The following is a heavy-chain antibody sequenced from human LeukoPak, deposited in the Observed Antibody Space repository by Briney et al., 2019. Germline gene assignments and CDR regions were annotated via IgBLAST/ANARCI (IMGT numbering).Heavy chain of an antibody. J-gene: IGHJ4*02. D-gene: IGHD5-12*01. CDR1: GGTFSSYA. V-gene: IGHV1-69*06. CDR3: ARVRESGYDFDY. CDR2: IIPIFGTA. Sequence: ASVKVSCKASGGTFSSYAISRVRQAPGQGLEWMGGIIPIFGTANYAQKFQGRVTITADKSTSTAYMELSSLRSEDTAVYYCARVRESGYDFDYWGQGTLVTVSS.